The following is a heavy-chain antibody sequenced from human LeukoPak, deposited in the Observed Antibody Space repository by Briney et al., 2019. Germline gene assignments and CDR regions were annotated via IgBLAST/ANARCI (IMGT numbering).Heavy chain of an antibody. CDR3: ARGAREWLSPTYYFDY. CDR2: ISSSSSYI. CDR1: GFTFSSYS. Sequence: GGSLRLSCAASGFTFSSYSMNWIRQAPGKGLEWVSSISSSSSYIYYADSVKGRFTISRDNAKNTLYLQMNSLRAEDTAVYYCARGAREWLSPTYYFDYWGQGTLVTVSS. D-gene: IGHD3-3*01. V-gene: IGHV3-21*01. J-gene: IGHJ4*02.